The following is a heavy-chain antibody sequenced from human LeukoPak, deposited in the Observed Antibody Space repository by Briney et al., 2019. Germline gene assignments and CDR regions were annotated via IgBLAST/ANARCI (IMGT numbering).Heavy chain of an antibody. D-gene: IGHD1-26*01. Sequence: GGSLRLSCAASGFTFDDYGMSWVRQAPGKGLEWVSGINWNGGSTGYADSVKGRFTISRDNAKNSLYLQMNSLRAEDTALYYCARLGVGATGDAFDIWGQGTMVTVSS. CDR3: ARLGVGATGDAFDI. CDR1: GFTFDDYG. V-gene: IGHV3-20*04. J-gene: IGHJ3*02. CDR2: INWNGGST.